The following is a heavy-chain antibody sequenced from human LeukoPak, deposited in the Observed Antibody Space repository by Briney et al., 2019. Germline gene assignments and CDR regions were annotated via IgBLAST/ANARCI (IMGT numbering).Heavy chain of an antibody. CDR2: ISYDGSNE. J-gene: IGHJ4*02. CDR3: AKPSTMVRGVVGYYFDS. CDR1: GFTFSSYG. D-gene: IGHD3-10*01. V-gene: IGHV3-30*18. Sequence: PGASQRLSCAASGFTFSSYGMHWVRQAPGKGLEWVAVISYDGSNENYADSVRGRFTISRDNSKNTLYLQMNSLRAEDTAVYYCAKPSTMVRGVVGYYFDSWGQGTLVTVSS.